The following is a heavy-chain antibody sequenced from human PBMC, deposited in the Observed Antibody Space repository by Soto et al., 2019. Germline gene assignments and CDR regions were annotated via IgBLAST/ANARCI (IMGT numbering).Heavy chain of an antibody. CDR3: ARVAGPTDY. V-gene: IGHV3-23*01. CDR1: GFTFNTFA. CDR2: ITGSGGST. D-gene: IGHD6-19*01. Sequence: GGSLRLSCAASGFTFNTFAMTWVRQAPGKGLAWVSAITGSGGSTYYADSVKGRFTISRDNSKNTLYLQMNSLRAEDTAVYYCARVAGPTDYWGQGTLVTVSS. J-gene: IGHJ4*02.